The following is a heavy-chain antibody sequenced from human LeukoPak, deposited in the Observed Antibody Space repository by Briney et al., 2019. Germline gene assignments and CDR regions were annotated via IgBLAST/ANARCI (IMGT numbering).Heavy chain of an antibody. V-gene: IGHV3-48*03. CDR3: ARELERSGFDP. CDR1: GFTFSSYE. CDR2: ISSSGSTK. D-gene: IGHD6-19*01. Sequence: GGSLRLSCAASGFTFSSYEMNWVRQAPGKGLEWVSYISSSGSTKDYADSVKGRFTISRDNAKNSLYLQTNSLRAEDTGVYYCARELERSGFDPWGQETLVTVSS. J-gene: IGHJ5*02.